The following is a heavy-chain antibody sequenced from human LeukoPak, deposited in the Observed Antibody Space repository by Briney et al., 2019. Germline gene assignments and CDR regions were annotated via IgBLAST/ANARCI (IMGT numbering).Heavy chain of an antibody. CDR3: ARVSYYYYMDV. J-gene: IGHJ6*03. CDR2: IKQDGSEK. CDR1: GFTFSSYW. V-gene: IGHV3-7*04. Sequence: PGGFLRLSCAASGFTFSSYWMSSVRRAPGKGLEWVANIKQDGSEKYYVDSVKGRFTISRDNAKNSLYLQMNSLRAEDTAVYYCARVSYYYYMDVWGKGTTVTVSS.